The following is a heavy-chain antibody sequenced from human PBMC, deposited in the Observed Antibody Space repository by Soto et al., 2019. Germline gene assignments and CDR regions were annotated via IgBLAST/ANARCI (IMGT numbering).Heavy chain of an antibody. CDR2: INHSGST. Sequence: SETLSLTCAVYGGSFSGYYLSWIRQPPGKGLEWIGEINHSGSTNYNPSLKSRVTISVDTSKNQFSLKLSSVTAADTAVYYCARVVGAAADSYYYYYYMDVWGKGTTVTVSS. CDR1: GGSFSGYY. CDR3: ARVVGAAADSYYYYYYMDV. V-gene: IGHV4-34*01. D-gene: IGHD6-25*01. J-gene: IGHJ6*03.